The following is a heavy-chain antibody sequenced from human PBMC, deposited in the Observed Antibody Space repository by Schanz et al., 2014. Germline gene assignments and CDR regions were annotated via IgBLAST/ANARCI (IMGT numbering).Heavy chain of an antibody. CDR1: GFTFSTYS. CDR2: ISSSSSYI. Sequence: VQLVESGGGVVQPGRSLRLSCAASGFTFSTYSINWVRQAPGQGLEWVSSISSSSSYISYADTVKGRFTISRDNAKNSLYLQMNSLRAEDTAVYYCARPSDSAWYMDVWGKGTTXTVSS. CDR3: ARPSDSAWYMDV. J-gene: IGHJ6*03. V-gene: IGHV3-21*01. D-gene: IGHD2-21*02.